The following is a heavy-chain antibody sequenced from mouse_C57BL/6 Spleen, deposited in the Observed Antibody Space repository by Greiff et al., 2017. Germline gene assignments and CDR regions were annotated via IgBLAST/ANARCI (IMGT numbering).Heavy chain of an antibody. CDR1: GYTFTSYW. Sequence: QVQLQQPGAELVKPGASVKLSCKASGYTFTSYWMHWVKQRPGQGLEWIGMIHPNSGSTNYNEKFKSKATLTVDKSSSTAYMQLSSLTSEDSAVYYCARSRVDTTPMDYWGQGTSVTVSS. V-gene: IGHV1-64*01. D-gene: IGHD2-12*01. CDR3: ARSRVDTTPMDY. CDR2: IHPNSGST. J-gene: IGHJ4*01.